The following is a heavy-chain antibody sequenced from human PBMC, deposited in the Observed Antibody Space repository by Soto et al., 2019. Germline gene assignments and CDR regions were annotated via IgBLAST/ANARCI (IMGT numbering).Heavy chain of an antibody. D-gene: IGHD6-13*01. CDR1: GFTVSSNY. V-gene: IGHV3-66*01. Sequence: GGSLRLSCAASGFTVSSNYMSWVRQAPGKGLEWVSVIYSGGSTYYADSVKGRFTISRDNSKNTLYLQMNSLRAEDTAVYYCARMASSSWETYYYYYYMDVWGKGTTVTVSS. CDR2: IYSGGST. J-gene: IGHJ6*03. CDR3: ARMASSSWETYYYYYYMDV.